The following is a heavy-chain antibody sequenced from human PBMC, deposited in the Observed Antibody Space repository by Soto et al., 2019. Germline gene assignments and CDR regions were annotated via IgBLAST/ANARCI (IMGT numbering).Heavy chain of an antibody. J-gene: IGHJ5*02. V-gene: IGHV3-15*01. CDR1: GFTFSNAW. CDR2: IKSKTDGGTT. Sequence: GESLKISCAASGFTFSNAWMSWVRQAPGKGLEWVGRIKSKTDGGTTDYAAPVKGRFTISRDDSKNTLYLQMNSLKTEDTAVYYCTTDIGYCSSTSCFEDWFDPWGQGTLVTVSS. CDR3: TTDIGYCSSTSCFEDWFDP. D-gene: IGHD2-2*01.